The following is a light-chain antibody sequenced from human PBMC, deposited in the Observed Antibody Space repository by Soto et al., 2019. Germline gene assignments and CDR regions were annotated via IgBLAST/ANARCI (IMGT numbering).Light chain of an antibody. CDR1: SGHSNYA. CDR2: LNSDGSH. J-gene: IGLJ2*01. Sequence: QSVLTQSPSASASLGASVKLTCTLSSGHSNYAIAWHQQQSEKGPRFLMNLNSDGSHSKGDGIPDRFSGSSSGAERYLTISSRQSEYEADYYCQTWGSGIVVFGGGTKLTVL. CDR3: QTWGSGIVV. V-gene: IGLV4-69*01.